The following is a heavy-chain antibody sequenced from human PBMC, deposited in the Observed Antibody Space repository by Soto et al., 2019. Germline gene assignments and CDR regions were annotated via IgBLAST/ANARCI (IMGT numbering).Heavy chain of an antibody. J-gene: IGHJ6*02. V-gene: IGHV4-34*01. CDR2: INHSGST. CDR1: GGSFSGYY. D-gene: IGHD3-3*01. CDR3: ARGRRFLEWFVPRHYYGMDV. Sequence: PSETLSLTCAVYGGSFSGYYWSWIRQPPGKGLEWIGEINHSGSTNYNPSLKSRVIMSVDMSKNQFSLKLSSVTAADTAVYYCARGRRFLEWFVPRHYYGMDVWGQGTTVTVSS.